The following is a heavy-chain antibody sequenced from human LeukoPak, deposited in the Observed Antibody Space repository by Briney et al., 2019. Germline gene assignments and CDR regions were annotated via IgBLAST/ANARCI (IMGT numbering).Heavy chain of an antibody. V-gene: IGHV3-23*01. J-gene: IGHJ4*02. Sequence: PGGSLRLSCAASGFTFSSYAMSWVRQAPGRGLEWVSAISGSGGSTYCADSVKGRFTISRDNSKNTLYLQMNSLRAEDTAVYYCAKDFDFWSGQHYWGQGTLVTVSS. CDR1: GFTFSSYA. CDR3: AKDFDFWSGQHY. CDR2: ISGSGGST. D-gene: IGHD3-3*01.